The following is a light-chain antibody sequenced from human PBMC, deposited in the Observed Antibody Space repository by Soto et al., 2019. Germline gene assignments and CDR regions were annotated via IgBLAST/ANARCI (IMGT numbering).Light chain of an antibody. V-gene: IGKV3-15*01. CDR3: QQYHNWPPIT. CDR2: GAS. J-gene: IGKJ5*01. Sequence: EIVMTQSPDTLFVSLGEGSTLSCSSSQSVSSHLAWYQHKPGQAPRLLIYGASTRASGIPARFSGSGSETDFTLTISSLQSEDSAVYYCQQYHNWPPITFGQGTRLEI. CDR1: QSVSSH.